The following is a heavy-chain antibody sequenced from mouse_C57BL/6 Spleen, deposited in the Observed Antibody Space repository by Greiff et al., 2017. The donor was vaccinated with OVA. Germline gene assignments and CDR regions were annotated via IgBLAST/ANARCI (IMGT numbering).Heavy chain of an antibody. V-gene: IGHV1-69*01. Sequence: QVQLQQPGAELVMPGASVKLSCKASGYTFTSYWMHWVKQRPGQGLEWIGEIDPSDSYTNYNQKFKGKSTLTVDKSSSTAYMQLSSLTSEDSAVYYCARGGATVVPYWYFDGWGTGTTVTVSS. J-gene: IGHJ1*03. D-gene: IGHD1-1*01. CDR1: GYTFTSYW. CDR2: IDPSDSYT. CDR3: ARGGATVVPYWYFDG.